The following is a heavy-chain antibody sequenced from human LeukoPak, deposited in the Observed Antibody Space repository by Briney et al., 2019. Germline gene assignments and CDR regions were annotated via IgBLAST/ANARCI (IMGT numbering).Heavy chain of an antibody. Sequence: GGSLRLSCAASGFTFSSYAMHWVRQAPGKGLEWVAVISYDGSNKYYADSVKGRFTTSRDNSKNTLYLQMNSLRAEDTAVYYCARGGTPITMIVVESNWFDPWGQGTRVTVSS. CDR3: ARGGTPITMIVVESNWFDP. D-gene: IGHD3-22*01. CDR2: ISYDGSNK. V-gene: IGHV3-30-3*01. J-gene: IGHJ5*02. CDR1: GFTFSSYA.